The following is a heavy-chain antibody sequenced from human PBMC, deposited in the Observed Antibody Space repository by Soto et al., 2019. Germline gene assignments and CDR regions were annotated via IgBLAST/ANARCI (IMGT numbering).Heavy chain of an antibody. CDR1: GFTFSSYG. CDR2: IWYDGSNK. D-gene: IGHD3-22*01. CDR3: ARDPYYYDSSGYYGIFDY. Sequence: GGSLRLSCAASGFTFSSYGMHWVRQAPGKGLEWVAVIWYDGSNKYYADSVKGRFTISRDNSKNTLYLQMNSLRAEDTAVYYCARDPYYYDSSGYYGIFDYWGQGTLVTVSS. V-gene: IGHV3-33*01. J-gene: IGHJ4*02.